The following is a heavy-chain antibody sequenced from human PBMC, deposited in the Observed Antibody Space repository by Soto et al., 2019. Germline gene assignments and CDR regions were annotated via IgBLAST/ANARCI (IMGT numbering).Heavy chain of an antibody. V-gene: IGHV3-23*01. D-gene: IGHD6-13*01. CDR2: ISGSGGSP. J-gene: IGHJ4*02. Sequence: PGGSLRLSCVASGFTFSTYTMSWVRQAPGKGLEWVSVISGSGGSPSYADSVKGRFTISRDNSKNTLYLQMNSLRAEDTAVYYCAKFVAAAGHYYFDYWGQGTLVTVSS. CDR1: GFTFSTYT. CDR3: AKFVAAAGHYYFDY.